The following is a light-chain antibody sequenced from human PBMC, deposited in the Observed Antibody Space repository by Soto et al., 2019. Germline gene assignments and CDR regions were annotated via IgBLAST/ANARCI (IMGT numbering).Light chain of an antibody. V-gene: IGKV3-20*01. CDR1: QSVSSY. J-gene: IGKJ1*01. CDR3: QQYGSSLT. Sequence: EIVLTQSPGTLSLSPGERATLSCRASQSVSSYLAWYQQKPGQAPRLLIYGASSRATGIPDSFSGSGSGTDFTLTISRLEPEDFAVYYCQQYGSSLTFGQGTKVDIK. CDR2: GAS.